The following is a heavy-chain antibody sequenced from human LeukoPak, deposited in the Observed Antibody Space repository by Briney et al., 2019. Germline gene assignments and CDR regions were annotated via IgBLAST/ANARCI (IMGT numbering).Heavy chain of an antibody. Sequence: GGSLRLSCAASGFTFTRCGFHWVRQAPGKGLEWVSVIWHDGSKEYYADSVKGRFTISRDNSKNMLYLQMNSLRVKDTAVYYCARDGCSTSSCYDFWGQGTLVTVSS. CDR3: ARDGCSTSSCYDF. D-gene: IGHD2-2*01. V-gene: IGHV3-33*01. J-gene: IGHJ4*02. CDR2: IWHDGSKE. CDR1: GFTFTRCG.